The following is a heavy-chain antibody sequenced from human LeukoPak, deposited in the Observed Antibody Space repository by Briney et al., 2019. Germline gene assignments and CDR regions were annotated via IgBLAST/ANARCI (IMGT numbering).Heavy chain of an antibody. J-gene: IGHJ4*02. CDR1: GGSFSGYY. V-gene: IGHV4-34*01. CDR2: INHSGST. D-gene: IGHD3-9*01. Sequence: PSETLSLTCAVYGGSFSGYYWTWLRQSPEKGLEWIGEINHSGSTSYNPSFKSQVTISVDTSKNQFSLKLTSVTAADTAVYYCARGPLLTHRRYFDFWGQGTLVTVSS. CDR3: ARGPLLTHRRYFDF.